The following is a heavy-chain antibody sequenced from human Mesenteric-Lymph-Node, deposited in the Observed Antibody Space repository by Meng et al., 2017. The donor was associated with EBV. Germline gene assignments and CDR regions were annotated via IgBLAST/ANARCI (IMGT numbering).Heavy chain of an antibody. D-gene: IGHD3-10*01. J-gene: IGHJ4*02. CDR3: ARVAGSNYGSGSYYFDY. CDR2: IYHSGST. V-gene: IGHV4-30-2*01. CDR1: GGSHSSGGYS. Sequence: QVRRQEAGVGLGTPSLTLSPTCAVSGGSHSSGGYSWSWIRQPPGKGLGWIGYIYHSGSTYYNPSLKSRVTISVDRSKNQFSLKLSSVTAADTAVYYCARVAGSNYGSGSYYFDYWGQGTLVTVSS.